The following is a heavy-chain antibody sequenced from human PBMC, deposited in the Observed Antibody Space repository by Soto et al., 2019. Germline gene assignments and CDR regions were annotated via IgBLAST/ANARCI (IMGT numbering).Heavy chain of an antibody. D-gene: IGHD2-8*01. CDR1: GASISGFY. CDR2: IYATGTT. J-gene: IGHJ4*02. CDR3: TRYCNNSDCRHLYYFDY. Sequence: PSETLSLTCTVSGASISGFYWSWIRKSAGKGLEWIGRIYATGTTDYNPSLKSRVMMSVDTSKKQFFLKLTSVTAADTAVYYCTRYCNNSDCRHLYYFDYWGLGTLVTVSS. V-gene: IGHV4-4*07.